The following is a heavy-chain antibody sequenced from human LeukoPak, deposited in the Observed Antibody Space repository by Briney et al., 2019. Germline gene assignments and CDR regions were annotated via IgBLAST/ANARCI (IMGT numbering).Heavy chain of an antibody. V-gene: IGHV4-31*03. CDR1: GGSISSGGYY. CDR2: IYYSGST. J-gene: IGHJ4*02. D-gene: IGHD2/OR15-2a*01. Sequence: SETLSLTCTVSGGSISSGGYYWSWIRQHPGKGLEWIGYIYYSGSTYYSPSLKSRVTISVDTSKNQFSLKLTSVTAADTAVYYCAMSNSVIRFDYWGQGTLVTVSS. CDR3: AMSNSVIRFDY.